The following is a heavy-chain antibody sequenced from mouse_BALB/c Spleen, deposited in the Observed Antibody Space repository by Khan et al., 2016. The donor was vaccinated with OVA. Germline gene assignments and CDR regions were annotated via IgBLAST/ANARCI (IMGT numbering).Heavy chain of an antibody. J-gene: IGHJ2*01. CDR1: GYTFTSYV. Sequence: VQLQQSGPELVKPGASVRISCKASGYTFTSYVMHWVKQKPGQGLEWIGYIYPYNDDTKYNEKFKGKATLTSDKSSSTAYMELSSLTSEDSAVYYCAKNYRYDVYFDYWGQGTTLTVSS. CDR3: AKNYRYDVYFDY. D-gene: IGHD2-14*01. V-gene: IGHV1S136*01. CDR2: IYPYNDDT.